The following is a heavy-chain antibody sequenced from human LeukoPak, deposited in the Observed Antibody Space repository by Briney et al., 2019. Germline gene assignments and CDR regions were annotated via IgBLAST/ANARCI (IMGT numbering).Heavy chain of an antibody. CDR2: VSYRGGT. J-gene: IGHJ4*02. V-gene: IGHV4-34*01. CDR3: ARDSRYCSGGNCYLRFDY. D-gene: IGHD2-15*01. CDR1: GGSFSGYY. Sequence: SETLSLTCAVYGGSFSGYYWGWIRQPPGKGLEWIGSVSYRGGTYYNPSLKTRVTISVDTSKNQFSLRLSSVTAADTAVYFCARDSRYCSGGNCYLRFDYWGQGILVTVSS.